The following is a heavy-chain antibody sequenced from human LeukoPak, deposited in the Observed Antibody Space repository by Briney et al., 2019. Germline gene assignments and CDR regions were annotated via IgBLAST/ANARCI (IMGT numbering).Heavy chain of an antibody. Sequence: GGSLRLSCAASGFTVSTNYMSWVRQAPGKGLEWVSVIYTGGTTYYAASVKARFTFSRDNSKNMLCLQMNSLRAEDTAVYYCARDLWGLSFWGQGTLVTVSS. D-gene: IGHD2-21*01. CDR1: GFTVSTNY. V-gene: IGHV3-53*01. CDR3: ARDLWGLSF. J-gene: IGHJ4*02. CDR2: IYTGGTT.